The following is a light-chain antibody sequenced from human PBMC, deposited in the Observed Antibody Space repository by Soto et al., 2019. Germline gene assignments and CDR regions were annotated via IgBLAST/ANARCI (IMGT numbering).Light chain of an antibody. V-gene: IGKV3-20*01. CDR1: QSISSSF. J-gene: IGKJ5*01. Sequence: EIVLTQSPDILSLSPGERASLSCGASQSISSSFLAWYQQKPGQAPRVLIYGASSRATGIPDRFSGTGSETDFTLTISRLEPEDFAVYYCQQYDNSPLTFGQWTRLEIK. CDR3: QQYDNSPLT. CDR2: GAS.